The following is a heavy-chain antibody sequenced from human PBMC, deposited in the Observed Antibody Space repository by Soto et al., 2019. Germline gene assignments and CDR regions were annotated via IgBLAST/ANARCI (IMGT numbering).Heavy chain of an antibody. D-gene: IGHD3-10*01. V-gene: IGHV5-51*01. CDR1: GYSFSSYW. CDR2: IYPGDSDK. J-gene: IGHJ6*02. Sequence: PGESLKISCKGSGYSFSSYWIGWVRQMTGKGLEWMGIIYPGDSDKRYSPSFQGQVTISVDKSISTAYLQWSSLKASDTAMYYCARQGFGELSDGVDFWCQGTTVTVFS. CDR3: ARQGFGELSDGVDF.